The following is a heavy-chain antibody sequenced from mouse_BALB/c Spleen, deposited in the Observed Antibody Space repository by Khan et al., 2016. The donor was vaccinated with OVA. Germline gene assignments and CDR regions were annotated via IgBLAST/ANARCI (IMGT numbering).Heavy chain of an antibody. J-gene: IGHJ2*01. CDR1: GYSITSDYA. CDR3: ARTARIKY. V-gene: IGHV3-2*02. D-gene: IGHD1-2*01. Sequence: VQLKQSGPGLVKPSQSLSLTCTVTGYSITSDYAWNWIRQFPGNKLEWMGYITYSGSTSHNPSLKSRISITRDTSKNQFFLQLNSVTTEDTATYYCARTARIKYWGQGTTLTVSS. CDR2: ITYSGST.